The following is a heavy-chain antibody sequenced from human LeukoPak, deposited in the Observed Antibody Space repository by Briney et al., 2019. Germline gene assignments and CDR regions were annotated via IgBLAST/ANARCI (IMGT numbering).Heavy chain of an antibody. Sequence: SVTVSCKASGYTFTSYGISWVRQAPGQGLEWMGGIIPIFGTANYAQKFQGRVTITADESTSTAYMELSSLRSEDTAVYYCARDRAPYYDFWSGSQVDWFDPWGQGTLVTVSS. D-gene: IGHD3-3*01. J-gene: IGHJ5*02. CDR3: ARDRAPYYDFWSGSQVDWFDP. CDR2: IIPIFGTA. CDR1: GYTFTSYG. V-gene: IGHV1-69*13.